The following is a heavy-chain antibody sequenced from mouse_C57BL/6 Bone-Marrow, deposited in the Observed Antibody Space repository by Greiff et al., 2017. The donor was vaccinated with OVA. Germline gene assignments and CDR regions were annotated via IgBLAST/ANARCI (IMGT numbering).Heavy chain of an antibody. D-gene: IGHD1-1*01. J-gene: IGHJ1*03. CDR3: AREEITTVVATSWYFDV. CDR2: INYDGSST. CDR1: GFTFSDYY. V-gene: IGHV5-16*01. Sequence: EVMLVESEGGLVQPGSSMKLSCTASGFTFSDYYMAWVRQVPEKGLEWVANINYDGSSTYYLDSLKSRFIISRDNAKNILYLQMSSLKSEDTATYYCAREEITTVVATSWYFDVWGTGTTVTVSS.